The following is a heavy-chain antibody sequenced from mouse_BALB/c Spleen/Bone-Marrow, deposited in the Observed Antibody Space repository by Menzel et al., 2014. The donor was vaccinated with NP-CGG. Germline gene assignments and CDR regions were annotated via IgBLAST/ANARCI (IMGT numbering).Heavy chain of an antibody. V-gene: IGHV1S132*01. Sequence: QVQLKQSGAELVKPGASVKLSCKTSGYTFTNYWLQWVKQRPGQGLGWIGEIFPGIGTTYYNEKFKGKATLTIDTSSSTAYMQLSSLTSEDSAVYFCARGGNYGYWGQGTTLTVSS. J-gene: IGHJ2*01. CDR2: IFPGIGTT. CDR1: GYTFTNYW. D-gene: IGHD2-1*01. CDR3: ARGGNYGY.